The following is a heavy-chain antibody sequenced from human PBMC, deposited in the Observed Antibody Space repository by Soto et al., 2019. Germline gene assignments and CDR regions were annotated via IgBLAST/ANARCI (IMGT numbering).Heavy chain of an antibody. V-gene: IGHV3-21*01. D-gene: IGHD3-9*01. Sequence: GGSLRLSCAASGFTFSSYSMNWVRQAPGKGLEWVSSISSSSSYIYYADSVKGRFTISRDNAKNSLYLQMNSLRAEDTAVYYCARDYIRGDILTGYHDYWGQGTLVTVSS. CDR1: GFTFSSYS. J-gene: IGHJ4*02. CDR3: ARDYIRGDILTGYHDY. CDR2: ISSSSSYI.